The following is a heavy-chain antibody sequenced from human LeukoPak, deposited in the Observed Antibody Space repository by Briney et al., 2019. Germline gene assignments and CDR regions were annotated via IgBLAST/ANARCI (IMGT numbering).Heavy chain of an antibody. CDR3: AKSPGYYYDSSASNWFDP. V-gene: IGHV3-21*04. D-gene: IGHD3-22*01. Sequence: GGSLRLSCAASGFTFSSYSMNWVRQAPGKGLEWVSSISSSSSYIYYADSVKGRFTISRDNAKNSLYLQMNSLRAEDTALYYCAKSPGYYYDSSASNWFDPWGQGTLVTVSS. J-gene: IGHJ5*02. CDR1: GFTFSSYS. CDR2: ISSSSSYI.